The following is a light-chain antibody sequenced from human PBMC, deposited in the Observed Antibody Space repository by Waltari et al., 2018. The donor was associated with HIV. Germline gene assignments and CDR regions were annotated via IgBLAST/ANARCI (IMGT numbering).Light chain of an antibody. CDR1: QSVSSN. CDR3: QQYSNWPRT. CDR2: GAS. J-gene: IGKJ1*01. V-gene: IGKV3-15*01. Sequence: EIVMTQSPATLSVSPGERATLSCRASQSVSSNLAWYQHKPGQAPRLFIYGASTRATGIPARFSGSGSETDFTLTISSLQSEDFAVYYCQQYSNWPRTFGQGTKVEIK.